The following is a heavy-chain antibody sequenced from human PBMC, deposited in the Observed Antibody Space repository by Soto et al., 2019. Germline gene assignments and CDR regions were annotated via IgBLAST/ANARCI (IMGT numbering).Heavy chain of an antibody. J-gene: IGHJ4*02. Sequence: QVQLVESGGGVVQPGRSLRLSCAASGFTFKSYGMHWVRQAPGKGVEWVAVISYDGNNKYYADSVKGRFTISRDIPKNTLYLQLNSLRAEDTAVYYCAKEGLYKTLDYWGQGTLVTVSS. V-gene: IGHV3-30*18. CDR3: AKEGLYKTLDY. CDR2: ISYDGNNK. D-gene: IGHD1-1*01. CDR1: GFTFKSYG.